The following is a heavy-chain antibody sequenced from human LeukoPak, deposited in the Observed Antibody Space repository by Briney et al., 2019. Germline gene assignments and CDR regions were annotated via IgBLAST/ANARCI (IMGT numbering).Heavy chain of an antibody. J-gene: IGHJ5*02. CDR1: GASISSSNYY. D-gene: IGHD3-10*02. Sequence: SETLSLTCSVSGASISSSNYYWGWIRQPPGKGLEWIASIYYSGTTAYNPSLKSRVTISVDTSKNQFSLKLSSVTAADTAVYYCVRWQSGSMFHPPWGQGTLVTVSS. V-gene: IGHV4-39*01. CDR3: VRWQSGSMFHPP. CDR2: IYYSGTT.